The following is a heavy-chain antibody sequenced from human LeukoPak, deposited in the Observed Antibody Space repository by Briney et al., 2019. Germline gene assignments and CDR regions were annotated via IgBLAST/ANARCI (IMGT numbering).Heavy chain of an antibody. J-gene: IGHJ4*02. CDR3: AKDGDYGLYY. D-gene: IGHD4-17*01. V-gene: IGHV3-30*18. Sequence: PGGSLRLSCAASGFTFSSYGMHWVRQAPGKGLEWVAVISYDGSNKYYADSVKGRFTISRDNSKNTLYLQMNSLRAEDTAVYYCAKDGDYGLYYWGQGTPVTVSS. CDR1: GFTFSSYG. CDR2: ISYDGSNK.